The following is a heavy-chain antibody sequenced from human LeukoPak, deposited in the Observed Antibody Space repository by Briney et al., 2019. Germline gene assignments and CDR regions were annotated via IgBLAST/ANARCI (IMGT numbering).Heavy chain of an antibody. CDR1: DDSISSSTYY. CDR3: ARWVDLTVY. CDR2: LYYSGKT. V-gene: IGHV4-39*01. J-gene: IGHJ4*02. Sequence: PSETLSLTCIISDDSISSSTYYWGWIRQPPGKGLEWIGTLYYSGKTYYNPSLKSRVTTSVDTSNNQFSLRLSSVTAADTAVYYCARWVDLTVYWGQGTLVTVSS. D-gene: IGHD3-9*01.